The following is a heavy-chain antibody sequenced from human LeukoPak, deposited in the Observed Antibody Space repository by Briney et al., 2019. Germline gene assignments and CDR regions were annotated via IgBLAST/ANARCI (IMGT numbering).Heavy chain of an antibody. Sequence: GGSLRLSCAVSGFTFSTYGMSWVRQSPGKGLEWVSGIGGSGGATYYADSVKGRFTISRDNSKNTLYLQMNNLRAEDTAVYYCAKPFYVDNSADYFDYWGQGTPVTVSS. CDR3: AKPFYVDNSADYFDY. V-gene: IGHV3-23*01. D-gene: IGHD4-17*01. CDR2: IGGSGGAT. CDR1: GFTFSTYG. J-gene: IGHJ4*02.